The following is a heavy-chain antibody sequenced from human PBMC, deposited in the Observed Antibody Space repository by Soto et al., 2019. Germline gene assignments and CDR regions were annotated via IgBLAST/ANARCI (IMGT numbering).Heavy chain of an antibody. Sequence: QVKLVQSGAEVREPGASVKVSCKASGYSFTNNDVSWVRQATGQGLEWMGWMNPGSGDTGYAQKFQGRVTMTRDISIATAYMELSSLRSDATAIYYCARMATFGSLNWFDPWGQGTLVTVSS. CDR1: GYSFTNND. J-gene: IGHJ5*02. V-gene: IGHV1-8*01. CDR2: MNPGSGDT. D-gene: IGHD3-16*01. CDR3: ARMATFGSLNWFDP.